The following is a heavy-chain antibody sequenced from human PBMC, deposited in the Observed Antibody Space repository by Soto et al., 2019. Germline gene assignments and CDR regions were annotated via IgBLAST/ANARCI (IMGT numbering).Heavy chain of an antibody. CDR2: IKQDGSEK. V-gene: IGHV3-7*01. Sequence: PGGSLRLSCAASGFTFSSYWMSWVRQAPGKGLEWVANIKQDGSEKYYMDSVKGRFTISRDNAKNSLYLQMNSLRAEDTAVYYCAREAIAARLGPFFDYWGQGTLVTVSS. J-gene: IGHJ4*02. CDR1: GFTFSSYW. D-gene: IGHD6-6*01. CDR3: AREAIAARLGPFFDY.